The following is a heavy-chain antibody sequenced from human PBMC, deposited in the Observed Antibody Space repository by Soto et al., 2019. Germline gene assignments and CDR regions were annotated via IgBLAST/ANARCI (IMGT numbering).Heavy chain of an antibody. J-gene: IGHJ5*02. V-gene: IGHV4-31*03. D-gene: IGHD3-16*01. CDR2: TYYSGGT. CDR3: AKGVRGVPNWFDP. Sequence: QVQLQESGPGLVRPSQTLSLSCTVSGGSISNSANHWSWIRQHPGEGLEWIGYTYYSGGTYYSPSPKGRVTMSIDASKNQFALKLSSVTAADTAVYYCAKGVRGVPNWFDPWGEGALVSVSS. CDR1: GGSISNSANH.